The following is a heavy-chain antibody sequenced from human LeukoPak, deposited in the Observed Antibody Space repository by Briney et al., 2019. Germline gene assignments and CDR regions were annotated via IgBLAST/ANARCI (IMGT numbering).Heavy chain of an antibody. D-gene: IGHD2-2*03. CDR2: INHSGST. V-gene: IGHV4-34*01. J-gene: IGHJ6*02. CDR3: ARGGGYCSSTSCYHHLKGNYYYYGMDV. CDR1: GGSFSGYY. Sequence: PSETLSLTCAVYGGSFSGYYWSWIRQPPGKGLEWIGEINHSGSTNYNPSLKSRVTISVDTSKNQFSLKLSSVTAADTAVYYCARGGGYCSSTSCYHHLKGNYYYYGMDVWGQGTTVTVSS.